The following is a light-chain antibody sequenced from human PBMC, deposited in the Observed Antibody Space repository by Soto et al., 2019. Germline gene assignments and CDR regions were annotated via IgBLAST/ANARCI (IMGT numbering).Light chain of an antibody. V-gene: IGLV2-14*01. CDR3: SSYTSAGTYV. CDR2: DVS. Sequence: QSALTQPASVSGSPGQSITISCTGTSSDVGDYNYVSWYQQHPGKAPKLVIYDVSNRPSGVSNRFSGSKSGNTASLTISGLQAEDEAEYYCSSYTSAGTYVFGTGTKVTVL. CDR1: SSDVGDYNY. J-gene: IGLJ1*01.